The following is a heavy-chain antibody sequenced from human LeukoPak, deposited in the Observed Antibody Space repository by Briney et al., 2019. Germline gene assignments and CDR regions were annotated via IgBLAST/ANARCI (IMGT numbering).Heavy chain of an antibody. V-gene: IGHV3-23*01. CDR2: ISGSGGST. J-gene: IGHJ4*02. CDR1: GFTFSSYG. Sequence: GGSLRLSCAASGFTFSSYGMSWVRQAPGKGLEWVSAISGSGGSTYYADSVKGRFTISRDNSKNTLYLQMNSLRAEDTAVYYCAKDTRAAMIVVVITYFDYWGQGTLVTVSS. CDR3: AKDTRAAMIVVVITYFDY. D-gene: IGHD3-22*01.